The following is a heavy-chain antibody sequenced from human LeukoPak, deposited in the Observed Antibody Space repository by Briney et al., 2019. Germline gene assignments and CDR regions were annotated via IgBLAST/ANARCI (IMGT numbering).Heavy chain of an antibody. D-gene: IGHD3-16*01. CDR2: ISSSGARK. CDR3: ARGGGLDV. V-gene: IGHV3-23*01. CDR1: GFAFSSNA. J-gene: IGHJ6*02. Sequence: GGSLRLSCVASGFAFSSNAMSWVRQAPGKGLECVSGISSSGARKHYADSVKGRFTISRDNSKNTLYLQMNSLRAEDTAVYFCARGGGLDVWGQGATVTVSS.